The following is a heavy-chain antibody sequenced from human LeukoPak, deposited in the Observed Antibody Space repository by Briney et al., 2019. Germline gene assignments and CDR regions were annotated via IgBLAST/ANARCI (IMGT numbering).Heavy chain of an antibody. CDR1: GGSISSYY. D-gene: IGHD2-21*02. V-gene: IGHV4-59*08. Sequence: SETLSLTCTVSGGSISSYYWSWIRQPPGKGLEWIVYIYYSGSTNYNPSLKSRVTISVDTSKNQFSLKLSSVTAADTAVYYCAAVTAYRKNPDYWGQGTLVTVSS. J-gene: IGHJ4*02. CDR3: AAVTAYRKNPDY. CDR2: IYYSGST.